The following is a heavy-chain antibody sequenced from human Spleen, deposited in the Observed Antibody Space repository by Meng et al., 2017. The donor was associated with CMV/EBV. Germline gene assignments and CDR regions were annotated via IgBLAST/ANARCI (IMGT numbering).Heavy chain of an antibody. D-gene: IGHD6-19*01. V-gene: IGHV1-18*01. CDR3: ARDRGWLAVDGGMDV. J-gene: IGHJ6*02. CDR2: ISAYTGDT. CDR1: GYTFTTYG. Sequence: ASVKVSCKASGYTFTTYGVTWVRQAPGQGLEWMGWISAYTGDTNHARKFQDRVTMTTDTSTSTAYLELRSLRSDDTAVYYCARDRGWLAVDGGMDVWGQGTTVTVSS.